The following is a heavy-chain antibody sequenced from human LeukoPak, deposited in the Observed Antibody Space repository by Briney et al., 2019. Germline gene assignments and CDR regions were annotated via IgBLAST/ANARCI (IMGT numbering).Heavy chain of an antibody. D-gene: IGHD2-15*01. CDR3: AKALAYYYYYMDV. Sequence: GGSLRLSCAASGFTFSSYGMHWVRQAPGKGLEWVAVISYDGSNKYYADSVKGRFTISRDNSKNTLYLQMNSLRAEDTAVYYCAKALAYYYYYMDVWGKGTTVTVSS. V-gene: IGHV3-30*18. CDR2: ISYDGSNK. CDR1: GFTFSSYG. J-gene: IGHJ6*03.